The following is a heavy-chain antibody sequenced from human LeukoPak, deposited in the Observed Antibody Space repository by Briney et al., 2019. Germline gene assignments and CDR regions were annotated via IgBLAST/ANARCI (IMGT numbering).Heavy chain of an antibody. J-gene: IGHJ5*01. V-gene: IGHV3-23*01. Sequence: GGSLRLSCAASGLTFCIYAMRWVRQAPGKGLEWVSAVSSNGDSTYYADSVKGRFAISRDKTTNTLYLQMNSVRAEDTAVYYCAKNPLYDSSGYFFPSFDSWGQGTLVAVSS. D-gene: IGHD3-22*01. CDR2: VSSNGDST. CDR1: GLTFCIYA. CDR3: AKNPLYDSSGYFFPSFDS.